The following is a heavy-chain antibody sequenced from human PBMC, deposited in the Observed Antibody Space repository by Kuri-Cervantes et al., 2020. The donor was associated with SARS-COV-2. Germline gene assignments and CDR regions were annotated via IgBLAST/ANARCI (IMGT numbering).Heavy chain of an antibody. Sequence: GESLKISCAASGFTFSNAWMNWVRQAPGKGLEWVGRMKSKTGGGTTDYAAPVKGRFTISRDDSKNTLYLQMNSLKTEDTAVYYCSTDAGGPISGTTMDYWGQGTLVTVSS. CDR3: STDAGGPISGTTMDY. J-gene: IGHJ4*02. CDR1: GFTFSNAW. D-gene: IGHD1-7*01. CDR2: MKSKTGGGTT. V-gene: IGHV3-15*07.